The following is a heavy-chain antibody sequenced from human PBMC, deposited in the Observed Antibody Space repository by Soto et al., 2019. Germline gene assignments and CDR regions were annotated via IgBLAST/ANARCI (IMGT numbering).Heavy chain of an antibody. CDR2: NYYTGST. J-gene: IGHJ4*02. CDR1: GDSISNYY. D-gene: IGHD3-22*01. V-gene: IGHV4-59*08. CDR3: ARQGNSWDSGGYYLGGIDY. Sequence: QVQLQESGPGLVKPSETLSLTCTVSGDSISNYYWHWIRQPPGKGLEWIGHNYYTGSTNYYPTLKSRLTISVDTSKNQFSQKQSSVTAADTALYYGARQGNSWDSGGYYLGGIDYWGQGTLVTVSS.